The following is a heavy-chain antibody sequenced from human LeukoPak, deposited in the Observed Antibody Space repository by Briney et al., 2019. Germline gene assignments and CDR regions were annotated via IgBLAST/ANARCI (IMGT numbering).Heavy chain of an antibody. V-gene: IGHV1-18*01. J-gene: IGHJ6*03. D-gene: IGHD2-21*01. CDR3: ARDFYGGGYYYYYMDV. Sequence: GASVKVSCKASGYTFTSYGISWVRQAPGQGLEWMGWISAYNGNTNYAQKLQGRVTMTTDTSTSTAYMELRSLRSDDTAVYYCARDFYGGGYYYYYMDVWGKGTTVTVSS. CDR1: GYTFTSYG. CDR2: ISAYNGNT.